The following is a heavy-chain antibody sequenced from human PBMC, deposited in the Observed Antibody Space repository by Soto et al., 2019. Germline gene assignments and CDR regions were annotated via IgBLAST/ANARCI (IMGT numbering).Heavy chain of an antibody. V-gene: IGHV1-69*01. Sequence: QVQLVQSGAEVKKPGSSVKVSCKAPGGTFSSYAISWVRQAPGQGLEWMGGIIPIFGTANYAQKFEGRVTITADESTSTGSVELSSLRPEDTAVYYCARSQGGSSSLDIYYYYYYGMDVWGQGTTVTVSS. CDR1: GGTFSSYA. CDR2: IIPIFGTA. D-gene: IGHD2-15*01. J-gene: IGHJ6*02. CDR3: ARSQGGSSSLDIYYYYYYGMDV.